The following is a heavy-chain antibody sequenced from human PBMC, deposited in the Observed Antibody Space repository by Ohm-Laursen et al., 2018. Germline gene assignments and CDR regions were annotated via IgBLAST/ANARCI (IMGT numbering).Heavy chain of an antibody. V-gene: IGHV1-18*01. CDR1: GYTFGSFG. J-gene: IGHJ6*02. CDR2: ISAYNGNT. CDR3: AREVTYYYGSGSYSTGHYYYGMDV. Sequence: AVKVSCKASGYTFGSFGITWVRQAPGQGLEWMGWISAYNGNTNYAQKLQGKVTMTTDTSTSTAYMELRSLRSDDTAVYYCAREVTYYYGSGSYSTGHYYYGMDVWGQGTTVTVSS. D-gene: IGHD3-10*01.